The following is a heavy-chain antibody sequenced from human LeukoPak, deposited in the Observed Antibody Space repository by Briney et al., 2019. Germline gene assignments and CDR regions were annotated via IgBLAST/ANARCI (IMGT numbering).Heavy chain of an antibody. Sequence: GGSLRLSCAASGFTFSSYAMSWVRQAPGKGLEWVSSISSSSSYIYYADSVKGRFTISRDNAKNSLYLQMNSLRAEDTAVYYCARDSRGGAPYDYWGQGTLVTVSS. CDR3: ARDSRGGAPYDY. V-gene: IGHV3-21*01. CDR1: GFTFSSYA. CDR2: ISSSSSYI. D-gene: IGHD3-10*01. J-gene: IGHJ4*02.